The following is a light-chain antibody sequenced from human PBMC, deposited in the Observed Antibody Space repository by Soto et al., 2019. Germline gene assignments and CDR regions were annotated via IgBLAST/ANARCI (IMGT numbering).Light chain of an antibody. V-gene: IGLV2-8*01. CDR1: SSDIGGYNY. J-gene: IGLJ2*01. CDR3: SSYAGSNNFVV. Sequence: QSALTQPPSASGSPGQSVTISCTGTSSDIGGYNYVSWYQQHPGTAPKLMIYEVSQRPSGVPDRFSGSKSGNTASLTVSGLQAEDEADYYCSSYAGSNNFVVFGGGTKRTV. CDR2: EVS.